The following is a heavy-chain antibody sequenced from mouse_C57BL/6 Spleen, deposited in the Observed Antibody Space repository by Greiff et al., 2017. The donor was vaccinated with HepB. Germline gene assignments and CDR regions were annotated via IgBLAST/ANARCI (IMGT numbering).Heavy chain of an antibody. J-gene: IGHJ4*01. CDR1: GYAFSSYW. V-gene: IGHV1-80*01. Sequence: QVQLQQSGAELVKPGASVKISCKASGYAFSSYWMNWVKQRPGKGLEWIGQIYPGDGDTNYNGKFKGKATLTADKSSSTAYMQLSSLTSEDSAVYFCARMGSNYYAMDYWGQGTSVTVSS. D-gene: IGHD2-5*01. CDR2: IYPGDGDT. CDR3: ARMGSNYYAMDY.